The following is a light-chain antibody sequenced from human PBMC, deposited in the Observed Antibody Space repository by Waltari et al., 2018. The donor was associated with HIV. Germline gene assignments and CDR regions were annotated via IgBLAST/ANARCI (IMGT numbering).Light chain of an antibody. Sequence: DIVMTQSPDSLAVSLGERATINCKARQNLILFSNYNTYLAWYQQKPGQPPKLLIYWASTREAGVPDRFNGSGSGTDFSLTISSLQAEDVAVYYCQQYSSPPRTFGQGTKVEIK. CDR2: WAS. J-gene: IGKJ1*01. CDR3: QQYSSPPRT. V-gene: IGKV4-1*01. CDR1: QNLILFSNYNTY.